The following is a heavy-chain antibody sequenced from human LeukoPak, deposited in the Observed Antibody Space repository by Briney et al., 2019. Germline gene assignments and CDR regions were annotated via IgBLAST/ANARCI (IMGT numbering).Heavy chain of an antibody. Sequence: GGSLRLSCAGSGFTFSVYSMHWVRQAPGKGLEWVGFIRSKAYGGTTEYAASVKGRFTISRDDSKSIAYLQMNSLKTEDTAVYYCTKDDYSNNYYMDVWGKGTTVTVSS. D-gene: IGHD4-11*01. CDR3: TKDDYSNNYYMDV. CDR1: GFTFSVYS. J-gene: IGHJ6*03. V-gene: IGHV3-49*04. CDR2: IRSKAYGGTT.